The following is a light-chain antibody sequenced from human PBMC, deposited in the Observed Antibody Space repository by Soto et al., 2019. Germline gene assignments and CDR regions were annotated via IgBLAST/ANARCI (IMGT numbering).Light chain of an antibody. Sequence: DIQLTQSPSFLSASVGDRVTITCRASQGISSYLAWSQQKPGKAPKLLIYAASTLQSGVPLRFSGSGSGTEFTLTISSLQPEDFATYYCQQLNSYPITFGQGTRLEIK. CDR2: AAS. CDR1: QGISSY. J-gene: IGKJ5*01. CDR3: QQLNSYPIT. V-gene: IGKV1-9*01.